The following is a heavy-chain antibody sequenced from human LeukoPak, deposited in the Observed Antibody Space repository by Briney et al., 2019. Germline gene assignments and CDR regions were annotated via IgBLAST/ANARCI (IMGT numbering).Heavy chain of an antibody. CDR3: ALIGVVIPPDTYDV. J-gene: IGHJ3*01. CDR1: GFTFGDYA. CDR2: IRYDGSDS. D-gene: IGHD2-21*01. Sequence: PTGGSLRLSCSAFGFTFGDYAFHWVRQAPGKGLEWLAFIRYDGSDSYYADSVKGRFTISRDNSKKTLYLQMDILRTEDTAFYYCALIGVVIPPDTYDVWGQGTLVTVSS. V-gene: IGHV3-30*02.